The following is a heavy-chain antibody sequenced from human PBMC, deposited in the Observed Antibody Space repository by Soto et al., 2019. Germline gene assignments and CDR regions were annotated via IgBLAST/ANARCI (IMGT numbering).Heavy chain of an antibody. CDR3: ASAPGYGDIEY. J-gene: IGHJ4*02. V-gene: IGHV3-48*01. CDR2: ISSDGTT. Sequence: EVQLVESGGDFVQPGGSLRLSCAASGFTFSSYCMNWVRQVPVKGLEWVSHISSDGTTYYADSVKGGFTISRDNAKNSLYLQMNSLIVEDTAVYYCASAPGYGDIEYWGRGTLVTVSS. D-gene: IGHD3-10*01. CDR1: GFTFSSYC.